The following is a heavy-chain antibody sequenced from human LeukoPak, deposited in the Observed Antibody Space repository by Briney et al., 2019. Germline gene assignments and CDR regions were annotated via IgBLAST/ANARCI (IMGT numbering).Heavy chain of an antibody. CDR2: IKRKSDGGTT. V-gene: IGHV3-15*01. Sequence: GGSLRLSYAASEFTFSNAWMSWVRQPPGKGLEWVGRIKRKSDGGTTDYASPVKGRFTISRDDSKNTLYLQMNSLKTEDTAVYYCTTDSRPYYYDSGFDPWGQGTLVTVSS. D-gene: IGHD3-10*01. CDR3: TTDSRPYYYDSGFDP. CDR1: EFTFSNAW. J-gene: IGHJ5*02.